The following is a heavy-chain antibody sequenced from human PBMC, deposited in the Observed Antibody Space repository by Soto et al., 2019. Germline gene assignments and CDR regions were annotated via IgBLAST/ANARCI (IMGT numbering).Heavy chain of an antibody. CDR3: ARCPEGRANWFDP. CDR1: GFTFSSYA. Sequence: QVQLVESGGGVVQPGRSLRLSCAASGFTFSSYAMHWVRQAPGKGLEWVAVISYDGSNKYYADSAKGRFTISRDNSKNTLYLQMNSLRAEDTAVYYCARCPEGRANWFDPWGQGTLVTVSS. V-gene: IGHV3-30-3*01. CDR2: ISYDGSNK. J-gene: IGHJ5*02.